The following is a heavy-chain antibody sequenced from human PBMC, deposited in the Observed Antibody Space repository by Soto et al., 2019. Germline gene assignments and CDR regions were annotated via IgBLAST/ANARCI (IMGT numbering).Heavy chain of an antibody. D-gene: IGHD1-26*01. CDR2: IYPVDSDT. CDR3: ARVYRGSYYFDY. CDR1: GYSFTSCW. V-gene: IGHV5-51*01. Sequence: PGESLKISCKGSGYSFTSCWNGWVRQMPGKGLEWMGIIYPVDSDTRYSPSFQGQVTISADKSISTAYLQWSSLKASDTAIYYCARVYRGSYYFDYWGQGTLVTVSS. J-gene: IGHJ4*02.